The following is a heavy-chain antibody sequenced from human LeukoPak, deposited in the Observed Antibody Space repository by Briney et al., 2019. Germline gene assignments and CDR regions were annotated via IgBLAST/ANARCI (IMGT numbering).Heavy chain of an antibody. Sequence: SQTLSLTCTVSGGSISSGDYLWSWIRQPPGKGLEWIGYIYYSGSTYYNPSLKSRVTISLDTSKNQFSLKLTSVTAADTAVYFCARGLGYFDLWGRGTLVTVSS. CDR3: ARGLGYFDL. CDR2: IYYSGST. CDR1: GGSISSGDYL. J-gene: IGHJ2*01. V-gene: IGHV4-30-4*01.